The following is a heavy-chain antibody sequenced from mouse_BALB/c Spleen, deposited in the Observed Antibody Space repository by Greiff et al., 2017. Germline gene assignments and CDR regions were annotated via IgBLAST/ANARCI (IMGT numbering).Heavy chain of an antibody. CDR3: ARRGGITTAYYAMDD. CDR1: GYTFTSYT. D-gene: IGHD1-2*01. Sequence: QVQLQQSGAELARPGASVKMSCKASGYTFTSYTMHWVKQRPGQGLEWIGYINPSSGYTNYNQKFKDKATLTADKSSNTAYLQLSSLTSEDTAVYYCARRGGITTAYYAMDDWGQGTSVTVSS. V-gene: IGHV1-4*01. J-gene: IGHJ4*01. CDR2: INPSSGYT.